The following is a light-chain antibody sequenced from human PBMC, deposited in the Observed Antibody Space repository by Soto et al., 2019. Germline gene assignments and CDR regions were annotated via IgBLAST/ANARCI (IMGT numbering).Light chain of an antibody. Sequence: QSALTQPASVSGSHGQSITISCTGTSSDVGGYNYVSWYQQHPGKAPKLMIYVVSNRPSGVSNRFSGSKSGNTASLTISGLQAEDEADYYCSSYTTGSTLVFGGGTKVTVL. CDR1: SSDVGGYNY. V-gene: IGLV2-14*01. CDR2: VVS. J-gene: IGLJ2*01. CDR3: SSYTTGSTLV.